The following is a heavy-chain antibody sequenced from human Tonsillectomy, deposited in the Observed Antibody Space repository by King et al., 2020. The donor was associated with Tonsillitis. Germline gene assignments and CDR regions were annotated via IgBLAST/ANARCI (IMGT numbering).Heavy chain of an antibody. CDR2: VGAAGDP. D-gene: IGHD1-1*01. Sequence: DVQLVESGGGLVQPGGSLRLSCAASGFTFTNYDMHWVRQATGKGLEWVSTVGAAGDPYYPASVKGRFTIPRENAKNSLYLQMNSLRAGDTAVYYCARGTNGLRDYWGQGTLGTVSS. V-gene: IGHV3-13*05. J-gene: IGHJ4*02. CDR3: ARGTNGLRDY. CDR1: GFTFTNYD.